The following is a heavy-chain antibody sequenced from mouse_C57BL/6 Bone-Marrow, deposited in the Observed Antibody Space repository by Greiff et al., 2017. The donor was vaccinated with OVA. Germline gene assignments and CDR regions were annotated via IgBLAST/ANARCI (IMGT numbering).Heavy chain of an antibody. CDR1: GFTFSDYY. CDR2: ISNGGGST. V-gene: IGHV5-12*01. Sequence: EVTLMESGGGLVQPGGSLKLSCAASGFTFSDYYMYWVRQTPEKRLEWVAYISNGGGSTYYPDTVKGRFTISRDNAKNTLYLQMSRLKSEDTAMYYCARQLYDGTAWFAYWGQGTLVTVSA. CDR3: ARQLYDGTAWFAY. D-gene: IGHD2-1*01. J-gene: IGHJ3*01.